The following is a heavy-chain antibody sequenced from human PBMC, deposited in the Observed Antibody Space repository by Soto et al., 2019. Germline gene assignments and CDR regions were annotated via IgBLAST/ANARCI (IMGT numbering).Heavy chain of an antibody. V-gene: IGHV3-23*04. D-gene: IGHD2-15*01. CDR3: AKDIVVVVAGIDWFDP. CDR2: ISGSGGST. Sequence: EVQLVESGGGLVQPGGSLRLYCVGSGFTFSSYAMTWVRQAPGKGLEWVSAISGSGGSTYYADSVKGRFTISRDNSKNTLYLQMNSLRAEDTAVYYCAKDIVVVVAGIDWFDPWGQGTLVTVSS. CDR1: GFTFSSYA. J-gene: IGHJ5*02.